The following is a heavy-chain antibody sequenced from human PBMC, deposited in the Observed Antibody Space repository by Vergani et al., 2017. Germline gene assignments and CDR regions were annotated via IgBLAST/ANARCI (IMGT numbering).Heavy chain of an antibody. V-gene: IGHV1-3*01. J-gene: IGHJ5*02. CDR1: GYTFTSYA. Sequence: QVQLVQSGAEVKKPGASVKVSCKASGYTFTSYAMHWVRQAPGQRLEWMGWINAGNGNTKYSQKFQVRVTITRDTSASTAYMELSSLRSEDTAVYYCARDIDDFWSWFDPWGQGTLVTVSS. CDR2: INAGNGNT. CDR3: ARDIDDFWSWFDP. D-gene: IGHD3-3*01.